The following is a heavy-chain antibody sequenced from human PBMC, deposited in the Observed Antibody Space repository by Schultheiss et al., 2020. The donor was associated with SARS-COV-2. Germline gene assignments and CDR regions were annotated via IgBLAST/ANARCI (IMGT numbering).Heavy chain of an antibody. Sequence: SETLSLTCTVSGGSISSYYWGWIRQPPGKGLEWIGEINHSGSTNYNPSLKSRVTISVDTSKNQFSLNLSSVTAADTAVYFCAFGRGIVVVPADWGPGILVTVSS. D-gene: IGHD2-2*01. V-gene: IGHV4-34*01. CDR3: AFGRGIVVVPAD. CDR1: GGSISSYY. J-gene: IGHJ4*02. CDR2: INHSGST.